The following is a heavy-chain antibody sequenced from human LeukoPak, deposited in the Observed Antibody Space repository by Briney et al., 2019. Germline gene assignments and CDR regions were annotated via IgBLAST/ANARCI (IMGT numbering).Heavy chain of an antibody. Sequence: SETLSLTCTVSGGSISSYYWSWIRQPAGKGLEWIGRIYTSGSTNYNPSLKSRVTMSVDTSKNQFSLKLSSVTAADTAVYYCARGLGSSSWFSPDYYYYYMDVWGKGTTVTISS. CDR2: IYTSGST. J-gene: IGHJ6*03. CDR1: GGSISSYY. V-gene: IGHV4-4*07. CDR3: ARGLGSSSWFSPDYYYYYMDV. D-gene: IGHD6-13*01.